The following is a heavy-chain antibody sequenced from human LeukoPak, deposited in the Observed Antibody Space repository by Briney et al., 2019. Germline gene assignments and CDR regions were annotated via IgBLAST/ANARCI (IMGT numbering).Heavy chain of an antibody. J-gene: IGHJ5*02. V-gene: IGHV4-39*01. CDR3: ARYTSGWFDP. CDR2: IYYTGST. Sequence: SETLSLTCTVSGGSISSSRYYWGWVRQPPGKGLEWIGSIYYTGSTYYNPSLKSRVTISVDTSKNQFSLKLSSVTAADTAVYYCARYTSGWFDPWGQGTLVTVSS. CDR1: GGSISSSRYY. D-gene: IGHD6-25*01.